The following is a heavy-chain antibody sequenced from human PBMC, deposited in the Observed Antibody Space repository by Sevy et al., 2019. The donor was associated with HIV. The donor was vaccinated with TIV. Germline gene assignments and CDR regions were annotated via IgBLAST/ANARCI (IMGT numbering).Heavy chain of an antibody. CDR1: GFTFSNAW. CDR2: IKSKTDGGTT. Sequence: GGSLRLSCAASGFTFSNAWMSWVRQAPGKGLEWVGRIKSKTDGGTTDYAAPVKGRFTITRDDSKNTLYLQMNSLKTEDTAVYYCTTGRLRYFDWLLSHDAFDIWGQGTMVTVSS. V-gene: IGHV3-15*01. J-gene: IGHJ3*02. CDR3: TTGRLRYFDWLLSHDAFDI. D-gene: IGHD3-9*01.